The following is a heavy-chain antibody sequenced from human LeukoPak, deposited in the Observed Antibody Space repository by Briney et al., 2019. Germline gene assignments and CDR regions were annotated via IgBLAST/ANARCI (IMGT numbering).Heavy chain of an antibody. CDR1: GDSINSYY. V-gene: IGHV4-59*01. D-gene: IGHD3-22*01. J-gene: IGHJ4*02. Sequence: SETLSLTCTVSGDSINSYYWSWIRQSPGKGLEWIGYIYYSGNTIYNPSLKSRVTIALDTSKNQMSLKLSSVTAADTAVYFCARRLYDSGDYRFDHWGQGTLVTVSS. CDR2: IYYSGNT. CDR3: ARRLYDSGDYRFDH.